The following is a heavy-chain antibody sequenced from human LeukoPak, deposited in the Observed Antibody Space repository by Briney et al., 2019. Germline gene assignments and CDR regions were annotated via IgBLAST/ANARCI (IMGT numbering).Heavy chain of an antibody. J-gene: IGHJ4*02. V-gene: IGHV3-30-3*01. CDR1: GFTFSSYA. CDR3: ARDDVAYFDY. Sequence: GGSLRLSCAASGFTFSSYAMHWVRQAPGKGLEWVAVISYDGSNKYYADSVKGRFTISRDNSKNTLYLQMNSLRAEDTAVYYCARDDVAYFDYWGQGTLVTVSS. CDR2: ISYDGSNK.